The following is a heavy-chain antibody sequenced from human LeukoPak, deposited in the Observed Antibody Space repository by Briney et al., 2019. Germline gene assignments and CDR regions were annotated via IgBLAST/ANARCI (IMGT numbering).Heavy chain of an antibody. V-gene: IGHV1-18*01. CDR1: GYTFTSYG. D-gene: IGHD3-9*01. J-gene: IGHJ4*02. CDR2: ISGRYGYT. CDR3: ARDPYYEIMTGYCPFFDH. Sequence: ASVKVSCKASGYTFTSYGVSWVRQAPGQGLEWMGWISGRYGYTNYAQKFQGRVTMTTDTSASTAYMELRGLRSDDTAVYYCARDPYYEIMTGYCPFFDHWGQGTLVTVSS.